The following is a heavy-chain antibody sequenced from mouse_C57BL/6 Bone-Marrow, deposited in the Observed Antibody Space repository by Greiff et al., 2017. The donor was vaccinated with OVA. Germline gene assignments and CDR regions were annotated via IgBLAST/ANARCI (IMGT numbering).Heavy chain of an antibody. CDR2: IDPENGDT. V-gene: IGHV14-4*01. CDR3: TDHGYSAWFAY. Sequence: EVKLQESGAELVRPGASVKLSCTASGFNIKDDYMHWVKQRPEQGLEWIGWIDPENGDTEYASKFQGKATITADTSSNTAYLQLSSLTSEDTAVYYCTDHGYSAWFAYWGQGTLVTVSA. D-gene: IGHD2-3*01. CDR1: GFNIKDDY. J-gene: IGHJ3*01.